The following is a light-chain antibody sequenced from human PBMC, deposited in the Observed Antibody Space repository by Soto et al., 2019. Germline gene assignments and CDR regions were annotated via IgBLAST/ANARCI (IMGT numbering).Light chain of an antibody. CDR1: QSVSNNY. CDR2: GAS. Sequence: EIELTQSPGALSLSPGERATLSCMASQSVSNNYLAWYQQKPGQAPRLLIYGASNRATGIPDRFSGSGSWTDFTLTISRLEPEDFAVYYCQQYGRSGTFGQGTEVDI. J-gene: IGKJ1*01. V-gene: IGKV3-20*01. CDR3: QQYGRSGT.